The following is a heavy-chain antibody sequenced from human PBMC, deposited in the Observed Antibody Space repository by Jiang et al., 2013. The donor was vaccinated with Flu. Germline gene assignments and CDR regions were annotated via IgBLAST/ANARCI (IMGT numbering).Heavy chain of an antibody. CDR1: GFTFSSYA. Sequence: AASGFTFSSYAMSWVRQAPGKGLEWVSAISGSGGSTYYADSVKGRFTISRDNSKNTLYLQMNSLRAEDTAVYYCAKHYIGSSSSLDYWGQGTLVTVSS. V-gene: IGHV3-23*01. CDR2: ISGSGGST. CDR3: AKHYIGSSSSLDY. D-gene: IGHD6-6*01. J-gene: IGHJ4*02.